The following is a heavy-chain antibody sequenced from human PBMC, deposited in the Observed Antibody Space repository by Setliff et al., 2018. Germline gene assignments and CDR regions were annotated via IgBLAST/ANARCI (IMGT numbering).Heavy chain of an antibody. CDR3: ARDHAYGSKFYYYYYGMDV. CDR2: INWAGKTT. D-gene: IGHD3-10*01. CDR1: GFTFERNG. V-gene: IGHV3-20*04. Sequence: GGSLRLSCAASGFTFERNGMNWVRRAPGKGLEWVSTINWAGKTTAYADSVKGQFTISRDNAKKSVYLQMNSLRAEDTAVYYCARDHAYGSKFYYYYYGMDVWGQGTTVTV. J-gene: IGHJ6*02.